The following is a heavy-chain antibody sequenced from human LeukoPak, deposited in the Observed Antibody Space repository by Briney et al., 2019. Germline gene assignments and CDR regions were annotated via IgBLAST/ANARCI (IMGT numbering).Heavy chain of an antibody. Sequence: ASVKVSCKASGYTFTGYYMHWVRQAPGQGLEWMGWINPNSGGTNYAQKFQGRVTMTRDTSISTAYMELSRLGSDDTAVYYCARGESSSSYMDYYYYMDVWGKGTTVTVSS. V-gene: IGHV1-2*02. CDR1: GYTFTGYY. D-gene: IGHD6-6*01. CDR3: ARGESSSSYMDYYYYMDV. CDR2: INPNSGGT. J-gene: IGHJ6*03.